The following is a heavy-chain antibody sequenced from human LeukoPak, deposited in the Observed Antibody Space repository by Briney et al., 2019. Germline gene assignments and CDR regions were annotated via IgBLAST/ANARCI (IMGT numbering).Heavy chain of an antibody. CDR3: VRMTYSTIDY. CDR1: GFSLNTTGMC. D-gene: IGHD4-11*01. V-gene: IGHV2-70*11. J-gene: IGHJ4*02. Sequence: SGPTLVNPTQTLTLTCTFSGFSLNTTGMCVSWIRHPPGKALKWLARIDWDDDKYYSTSLKTRLNISNDTSKDQVVLRMTNMDPVDTATYYCVRMTYSTIDYWGQGTLVTVSS. CDR2: IDWDDDK.